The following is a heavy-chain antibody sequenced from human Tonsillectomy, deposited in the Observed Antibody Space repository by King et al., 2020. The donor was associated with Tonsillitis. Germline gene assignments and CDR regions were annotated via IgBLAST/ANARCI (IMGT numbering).Heavy chain of an antibody. CDR1: GFTFSTYG. CDR3: ARAYYYDTSRTPDY. Sequence: VQLVESGGGVVQPGRSLRLSCAASGFTFSTYGIHWVRQAPGKGLEWVARISYDGSNKYYADPVRGRFTISRDTSKNTVYLQMNSLRAEDTAVYYCARAYYYDTSRTPDYWGQGTLITVSS. D-gene: IGHD3-22*01. CDR2: ISYDGSNK. J-gene: IGHJ4*02. V-gene: IGHV3-33*05.